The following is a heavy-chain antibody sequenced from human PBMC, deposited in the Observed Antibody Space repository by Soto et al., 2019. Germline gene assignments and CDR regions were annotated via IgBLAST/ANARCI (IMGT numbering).Heavy chain of an antibody. CDR3: ARRYGSFFDI. Sequence: SEILSLTCTVSGDSISSNTYSWGWIRQPPGKGLEYIGYIHFSGNTNYNPSLNSRVTISVDTSKNQFSLKLSSVTAADTAVYYCARRYGSFFDIWGQGTMVTVSS. CDR2: IHFSGNT. J-gene: IGHJ3*02. CDR1: GDSISSNTYS. V-gene: IGHV4-61*05. D-gene: IGHD3-10*01.